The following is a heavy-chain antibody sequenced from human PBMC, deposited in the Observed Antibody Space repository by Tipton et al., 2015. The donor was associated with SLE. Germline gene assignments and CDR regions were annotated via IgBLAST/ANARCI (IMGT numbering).Heavy chain of an antibody. D-gene: IGHD5-18*01. Sequence: TLSLSCTVSGGSISSSSYYWGWIRQPPGKGLEWIGSISYSGSTYYNPSLKSRVTISVDTSKNQFSLKLSSVTAADTAVYYCARGYSYAYWFDPWGQGTLVTVSS. CDR2: ISYSGST. CDR1: GGSISSSSYY. CDR3: ARGYSYAYWFDP. V-gene: IGHV4-39*07. J-gene: IGHJ5*02.